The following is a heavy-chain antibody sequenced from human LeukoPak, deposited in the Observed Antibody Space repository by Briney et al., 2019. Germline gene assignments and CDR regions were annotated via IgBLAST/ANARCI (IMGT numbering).Heavy chain of an antibody. D-gene: IGHD5-12*01. Sequence: GGSLRLSCAASGFTFSSYWMHWVRQAPGKGLVWVSRINSDGSSTTYADSVKGRFTVSRDNSKNTLYLQMNSLRLEDTAVYYCARGPSGYHNTGGQGTLVTVSS. CDR2: INSDGSST. J-gene: IGHJ4*02. V-gene: IGHV3-74*01. CDR1: GFTFSSYW. CDR3: ARGPSGYHNT.